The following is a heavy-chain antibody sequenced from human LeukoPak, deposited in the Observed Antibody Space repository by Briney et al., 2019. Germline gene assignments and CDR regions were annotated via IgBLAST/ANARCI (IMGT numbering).Heavy chain of an antibody. CDR2: IYYSGST. CDR1: GGSISSYY. J-gene: IGHJ5*02. CDR3: ARVEVEMATSWDWFDP. V-gene: IGHV4-59*01. D-gene: IGHD5-24*01. Sequence: SETLSLTCTVSGGSISSYYWSWIRQSPGKGLEWIGYIYYSGSTNYNPSLKSRVTISVDTSKNQFSLKLSSVTAADTAVYYCARVEVEMATSWDWFDPWGQGTLVTVSS.